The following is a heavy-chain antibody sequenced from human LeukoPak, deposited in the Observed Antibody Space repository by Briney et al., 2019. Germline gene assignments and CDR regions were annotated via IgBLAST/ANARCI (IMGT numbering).Heavy chain of an antibody. CDR3: ARAGSGWSFDY. Sequence: AETLSLTCTVSGGSISSYYWTWMRQPPGKGLEWIGYNSYSGNTNYNPSLKSRVTISVDMSKNQFSLKLNSVTAADTAVYYCARAGSGWSFDYWGQGILVTVSS. D-gene: IGHD6-19*01. CDR1: GGSISSYY. CDR2: NSYSGNT. J-gene: IGHJ4*02. V-gene: IGHV4-59*01.